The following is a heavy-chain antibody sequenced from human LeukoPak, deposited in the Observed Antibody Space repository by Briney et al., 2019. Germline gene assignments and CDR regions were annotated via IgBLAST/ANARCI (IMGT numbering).Heavy chain of an antibody. CDR3: AKLDYDNWFDP. CDR1: GVTFSGYS. Sequence: GGSLRLSCAASGVTFSGYSMNWVRQAPGKGLEWVSAISGSGGSTYYADSVKGRFTISRDNSKNTLYLQMNSLRAEDTAVYYCAKLDYDNWFDPWGQGTLVTVSS. CDR2: ISGSGGST. V-gene: IGHV3-23*01. J-gene: IGHJ5*02. D-gene: IGHD3/OR15-3a*01.